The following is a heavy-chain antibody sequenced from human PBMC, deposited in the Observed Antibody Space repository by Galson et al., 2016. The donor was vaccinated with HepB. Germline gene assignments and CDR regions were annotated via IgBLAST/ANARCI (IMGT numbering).Heavy chain of an antibody. D-gene: IGHD2-2*01. V-gene: IGHV1-46*01. CDR3: ARIGGYCSTLSCSYFDF. CDR2: INPSGGTT. CDR1: GYMFTNYY. Sequence: SVKVSCKASGYMFTNYYLHWVRQAPGQGLEWIGEINPSGGTTSFAQNFQGRVTMTRDTSTNTIYMELSSLRSEDTAVYYCARIGGYCSTLSCSYFDFWGQGTTVTVSS. J-gene: IGHJ4*03.